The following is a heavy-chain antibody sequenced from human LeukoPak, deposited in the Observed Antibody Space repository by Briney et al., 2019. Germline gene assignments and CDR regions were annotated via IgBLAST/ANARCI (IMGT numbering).Heavy chain of an antibody. CDR1: GGSSSSYY. CDR2: IRGTESS. J-gene: IGHJ1*01. CDR3: ARHRSPLESFHH. Sequence: SETLSLTCTVSGGSSSSYYWSWIRQPPGKGLEWIGYIRGTESSNYNPSLKSRVTMSVDTSKDQFSLKLNSVNAADTAMYYCARHRSPLESFHHWGQGTLVTVSS. D-gene: IGHD3-3*01. V-gene: IGHV4-59*08.